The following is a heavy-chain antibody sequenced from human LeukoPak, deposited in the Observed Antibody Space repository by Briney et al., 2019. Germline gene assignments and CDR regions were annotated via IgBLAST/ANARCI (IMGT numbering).Heavy chain of an antibody. CDR2: VSYDGSYK. CDR1: GFTFSKFA. D-gene: IGHD3-22*01. Sequence: GGSLRLSCAAAGFTFSKFAMHWVRQAPGKGLEWVAVVSYDGSYKYYADSVKGRFTISRDNAKNSLYLQMNSLRAEDTAVYYCAGEEDSSGYYRQLDYWGQGTLVTVSS. J-gene: IGHJ4*02. CDR3: AGEEDSSGYYRQLDY. V-gene: IGHV3-30*04.